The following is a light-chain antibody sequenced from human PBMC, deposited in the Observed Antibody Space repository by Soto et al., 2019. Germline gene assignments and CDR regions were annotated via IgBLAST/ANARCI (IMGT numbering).Light chain of an antibody. CDR3: QQYNSRRT. V-gene: IGKV1-5*01. CDR2: DAS. CDR1: QDINNW. Sequence: DIQMTQSPSTLSASVGDRVTITCRASQDINNWLAWYQQKPGNAPKFLIYDASSLQSGVSSRFSGSGSGKEFNLTISSLQADDFGTYYCQQYNSRRTFGQGTKVEIK. J-gene: IGKJ1*01.